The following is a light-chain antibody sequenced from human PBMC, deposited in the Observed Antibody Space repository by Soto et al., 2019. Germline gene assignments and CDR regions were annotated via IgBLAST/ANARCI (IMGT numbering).Light chain of an antibody. V-gene: IGKV3-20*01. Sequence: EIVLTQSPGTLSLSPGERATLSCRASQSVSTNYLVWYQQKPGQAPRLLIYGASSRAPGIPDRFSGSGSGTDFTLTISSLEPDDFAVYFCQHYGGSSLTFGGGTKVEIK. J-gene: IGKJ4*02. CDR1: QSVSTNY. CDR3: QHYGGSSLT. CDR2: GAS.